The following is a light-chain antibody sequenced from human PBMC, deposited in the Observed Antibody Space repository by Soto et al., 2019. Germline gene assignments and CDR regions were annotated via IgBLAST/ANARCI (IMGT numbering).Light chain of an antibody. CDR2: EVS. J-gene: IGLJ2*01. Sequence: QSVLTQPASVSGSPGQSITISCTGTISDVGGYNYVSWYQQHPGKAPKLMIYEVSKRPSGVSDRFSGSKSGNTASLTVSGLQAEDEADYYCSSYAGSTLFGGGTQLTVL. CDR1: ISDVGGYNY. CDR3: SSYAGSTL. V-gene: IGLV2-14*01.